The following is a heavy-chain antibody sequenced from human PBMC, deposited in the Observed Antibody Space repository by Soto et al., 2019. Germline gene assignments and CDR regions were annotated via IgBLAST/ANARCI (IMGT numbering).Heavy chain of an antibody. CDR1: GFTFSSYS. V-gene: IGHV3-21*01. D-gene: IGHD6-13*01. J-gene: IGHJ4*02. CDR3: VRFRAAAGTEIYS. CDR2: ISSSSSYI. Sequence: GGSLRLSCAASGFTFSSYSMNWVRQAPGKGLEWVSSISSSSSYIYYADSVKGRFTISRDDAKNSLYLQMNSLRAEDTAVYYCVRFRAAAGTEIYSRGQGTSVPVSA.